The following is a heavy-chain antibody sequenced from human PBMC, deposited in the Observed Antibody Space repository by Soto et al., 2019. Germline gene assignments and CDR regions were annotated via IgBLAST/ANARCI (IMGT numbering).Heavy chain of an antibody. V-gene: IGHV3-7*01. CDR3: ARDKAPGPIVVVPAAYYFDY. Sequence: GGSLRLSCAASGFTFSSYWMSWVRQAPGKGLEWVANIKQDGSEKYYVDSVKGRFTISRDNAKNSLYLQMNSLRAEDTAVYYCARDKAPGPIVVVPAAYYFDYWGQGTLVTVSS. CDR1: GFTFSSYW. J-gene: IGHJ4*02. D-gene: IGHD2-2*01. CDR2: IKQDGSEK.